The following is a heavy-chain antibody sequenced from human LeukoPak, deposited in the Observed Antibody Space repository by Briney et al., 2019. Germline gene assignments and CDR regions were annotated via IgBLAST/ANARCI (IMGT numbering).Heavy chain of an antibody. V-gene: IGHV4-39*07. CDR2: IYYSGSN. Sequence: SETLSLTCTVSGGSISSSSYYWGWIRQPPGKGLEWLGSIYYSGSNYYNPSLKSRVTISVDTSKNQFSLKLSSVTAADTAVYYCARKNSYYYVDGAFDIWGQGTMVTVSS. J-gene: IGHJ3*02. D-gene: IGHD3-10*02. CDR3: ARKNSYYYVDGAFDI. CDR1: GGSISSSSYY.